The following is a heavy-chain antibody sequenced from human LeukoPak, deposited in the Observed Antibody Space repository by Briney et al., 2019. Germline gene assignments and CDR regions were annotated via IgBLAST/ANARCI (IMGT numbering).Heavy chain of an antibody. CDR1: GFTFSSYG. CDR2: IWYDGSKK. CDR3: ARDLGIAVADD. V-gene: IGHV3-33*01. Sequence: PGGSLRLSCAASGFTFSSYGMHWVRQVPGKGLEWVAVIWYDGSKKLYADSVKGRFTISRDISKNTLYLEMNSLRAEDTAVYHCARDLGIAVADDWGQGTLVAVSS. D-gene: IGHD6-19*01. J-gene: IGHJ4*02.